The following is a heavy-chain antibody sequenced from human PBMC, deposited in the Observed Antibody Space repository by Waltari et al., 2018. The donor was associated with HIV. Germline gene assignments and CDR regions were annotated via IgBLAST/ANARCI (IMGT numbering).Heavy chain of an antibody. V-gene: IGHV3-7*01. Sequence: EVQLVESGGGLVQPGGSLRLSCAASGFTFSSYWMSWVRQAPGKGREWVANIKQDGGEKYYVDSVKGRFAISRDNAQNSLYLQMNNLRAEDTAVYFCATSRTFDYWGQGTLVTVSS. CDR1: GFTFSSYW. D-gene: IGHD2-2*01. J-gene: IGHJ4*02. CDR3: ATSRTFDY. CDR2: IKQDGGEK.